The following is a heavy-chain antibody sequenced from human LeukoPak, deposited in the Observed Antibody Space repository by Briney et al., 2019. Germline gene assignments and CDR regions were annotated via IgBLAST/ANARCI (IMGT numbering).Heavy chain of an antibody. CDR2: ISASGAVP. CDR3: ARSLIVASEDY. D-gene: IGHD3-22*01. V-gene: IGHV3-11*04. J-gene: IGHJ4*02. Sequence: PGGSLRLSCAASGFRFDSFYMGWIRQVPGKGLDYIALISASGAVPYYAEPVKGRFTISRDNAKNSVSLQMNSLSADDTAVYYCARSLIVASEDYWGKGTLVTVSS. CDR1: GFRFDSFY.